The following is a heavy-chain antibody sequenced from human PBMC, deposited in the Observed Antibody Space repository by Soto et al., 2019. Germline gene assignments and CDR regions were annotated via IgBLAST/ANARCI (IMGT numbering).Heavy chain of an antibody. CDR2: FYYSGSP. Sequence: QLQLQESGPGLVKPSETLSLTCTVSGDSIRSSSHYWAWNRQPPGKGLEWIGGFYYSGSPYYNPSLTSRVTVSVATSQTHFSLNLNSVTASETAVCYCYINGYWGQGTLVTVSS. CDR3: YINGY. CDR1: GDSIRSSSHY. J-gene: IGHJ4*02. D-gene: IGHD2-8*01. V-gene: IGHV4-39*02.